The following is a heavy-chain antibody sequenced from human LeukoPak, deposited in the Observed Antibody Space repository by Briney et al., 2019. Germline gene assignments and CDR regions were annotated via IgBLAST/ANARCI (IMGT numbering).Heavy chain of an antibody. CDR2: IRSEANSYAT. J-gene: IGHJ4*02. V-gene: IGHV3-73*01. CDR3: TRLVGIDFDY. CDR1: GFTFSGSA. Sequence: SGGSLRLSCAASGFTFSGSAMHWVRQASGKGLEWVGRIRSEANSYATAYAASVKGRFTISRDDSKNTAYLQMNSLKTEDTAVYYCTRLVGIDFDYWGQGTLVTVSS. D-gene: IGHD2-15*01.